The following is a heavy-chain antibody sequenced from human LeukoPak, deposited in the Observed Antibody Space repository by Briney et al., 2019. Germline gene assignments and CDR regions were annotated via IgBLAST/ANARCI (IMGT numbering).Heavy chain of an antibody. CDR2: IRYDGSNK. V-gene: IGHV3-30*02. D-gene: IGHD2-2*01. Sequence: GGSLRLSCAASGFTFSSYGMHWVRQAPGKGLEWVAFIRYDGSNKYYADSVKGRFTISGDNSKNTLYLQMNSLRTEDTAVYYCARDSETYCSTTSCRHFDYWGQGTLVTVSS. CDR1: GFTFSSYG. CDR3: ARDSETYCSTTSCRHFDY. J-gene: IGHJ4*02.